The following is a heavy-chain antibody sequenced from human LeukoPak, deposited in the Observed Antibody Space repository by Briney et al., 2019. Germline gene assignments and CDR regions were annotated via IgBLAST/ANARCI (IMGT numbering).Heavy chain of an antibody. D-gene: IGHD3-22*01. CDR1: GGTFSSYA. Sequence: ASVKVSCKASGGTFSSYAISWERQAPGQGLEWMGGIIPIFGTANYAQKFQGRVTITADESTSTAYMELSSLRSEDTAVYYCARDYPNYYDSSGYYLTDYWGQGTLVTVSS. J-gene: IGHJ4*02. CDR3: ARDYPNYYDSSGYYLTDY. CDR2: IIPIFGTA. V-gene: IGHV1-69*13.